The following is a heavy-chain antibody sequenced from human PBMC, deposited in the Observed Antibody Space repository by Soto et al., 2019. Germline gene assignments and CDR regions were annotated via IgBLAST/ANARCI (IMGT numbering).Heavy chain of an antibody. D-gene: IGHD6-13*01. Sequence: QVQLVQSGAEVKKPGASVKVSCKASGYTFTRYAMHWVRQAPGQRLEWMGWINAGNGNTKYSQKFQGRVTITRDTSASTGEGELSSLRSEDTAVYYCASSNIAAAPYGMDVWGQGTTVTVSS. J-gene: IGHJ6*02. CDR3: ASSNIAAAPYGMDV. CDR2: INAGNGNT. V-gene: IGHV1-3*01. CDR1: GYTFTRYA.